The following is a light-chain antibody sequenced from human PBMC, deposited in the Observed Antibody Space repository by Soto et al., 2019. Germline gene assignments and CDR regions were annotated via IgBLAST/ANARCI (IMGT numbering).Light chain of an antibody. CDR3: QPYYSYPPT. V-gene: IGKV1-27*01. CDR1: QGINNY. J-gene: IGKJ4*02. CDR2: SAS. Sequence: AVSAYEGDSVTITCRASQGINNYLAWYQQKPGKVPVLLIYSASTLKAGIPSRFSGSGAGTDFTLTISSLQPEDFATYYCQPYYSYPPTF.